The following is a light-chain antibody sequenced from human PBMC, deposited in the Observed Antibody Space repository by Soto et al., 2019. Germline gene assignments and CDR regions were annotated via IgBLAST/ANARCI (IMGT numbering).Light chain of an antibody. CDR3: SSYAGSNNFI. Sequence: QSVLTQPASVSGSPGQSITISCTGTVSYVGVYNYVSWYQQHPGKAPKPIIYEVNKRPSVFPDRFSGSKSGNTASLTVSGIQAEDEADYYCSSYAGSNNFIFGTWTKVPVL. CDR2: EVN. V-gene: IGLV2-8*01. J-gene: IGLJ1*01. CDR1: VSYVGVYNY.